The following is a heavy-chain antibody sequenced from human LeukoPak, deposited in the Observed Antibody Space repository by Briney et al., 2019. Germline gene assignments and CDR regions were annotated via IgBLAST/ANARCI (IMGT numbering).Heavy chain of an antibody. Sequence: GGSLRLSCAASGFTFTTYAMSWVRQAPGKGLEWVSAISGRGGTTYYADSVKGRFTISRDNSKNTVSLQMNSLRAEDTAVYYCAKVRGAVAITFLDYWGQGTLVTVSS. CDR3: AKVRGAVAITFLDY. J-gene: IGHJ4*02. CDR2: ISGRGGTT. V-gene: IGHV3-23*01. D-gene: IGHD3-22*01. CDR1: GFTFTTYA.